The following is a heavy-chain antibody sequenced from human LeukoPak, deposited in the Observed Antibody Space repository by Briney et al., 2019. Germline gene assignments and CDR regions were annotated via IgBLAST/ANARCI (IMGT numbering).Heavy chain of an antibody. Sequence: PSETLSLTCAVYGGSFSGYYWSWIRHPPGNGLEWIGEINHSGSTNYNPSLKSRVTISVDTSKNQFSLNLSSVTAADTAVYYCARGRYYYDSSGYYPGYYWGQGTLVTVSS. V-gene: IGHV4-34*01. CDR2: INHSGST. CDR1: GGSFSGYY. D-gene: IGHD3-22*01. CDR3: ARGRYYYDSSGYYPGYY. J-gene: IGHJ4*02.